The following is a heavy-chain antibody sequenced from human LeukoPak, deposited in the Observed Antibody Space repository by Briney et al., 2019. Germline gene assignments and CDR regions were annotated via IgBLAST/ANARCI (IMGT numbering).Heavy chain of an antibody. CDR3: ARILDSAWGELGY. D-gene: IGHD6-19*01. CDR1: GFSFSSYG. CDR2: IRSDGSNK. V-gene: IGHV3-30*02. J-gene: IGHJ4*02. Sequence: PGGSLRLSCAGSGFSFSSYGMHWVRQARGKGLEGMAFIRSDGSNKYYADSVKGRFTISRDNSKNTLYMQKNSMRAEDMAVYYCARILDSAWGELGYWGQGTLVTVSS.